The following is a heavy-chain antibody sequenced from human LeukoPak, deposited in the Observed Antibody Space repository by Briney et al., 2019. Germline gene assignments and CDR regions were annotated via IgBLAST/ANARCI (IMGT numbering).Heavy chain of an antibody. CDR3: ARDCYYDSSGPDS. CDR2: ISYDGSNK. V-gene: IGHV3-30-3*01. CDR1: GFTFSSYA. Sequence: PGRSLRLSCAASGFTFSSYATHWVRQAPGKGLEWVAVISYDGSNKYYADSVKGRFTISRDNSKNTLYLQMNSLRAEDTAVYYCARDCYYDSSGPDSWGQGTLVTVSS. J-gene: IGHJ4*02. D-gene: IGHD3-22*01.